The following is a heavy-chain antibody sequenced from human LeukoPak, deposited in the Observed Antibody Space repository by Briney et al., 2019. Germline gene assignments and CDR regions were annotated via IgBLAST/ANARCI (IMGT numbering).Heavy chain of an antibody. V-gene: IGHV3-23*01. CDR1: GFIFRNFA. J-gene: IGHJ4*02. D-gene: IGHD3-9*01. Sequence: GGSLRLSCAASGFIFRNFAMSWVRRAPGKGLEWVSSISTSGTNTYYADSVKGRFTISRDDSRNTLYLQINSLRAEDTAVYYCAKELRYLNYGGQGTLVTVSS. CDR3: AKELRYLNY. CDR2: ISTSGTNT.